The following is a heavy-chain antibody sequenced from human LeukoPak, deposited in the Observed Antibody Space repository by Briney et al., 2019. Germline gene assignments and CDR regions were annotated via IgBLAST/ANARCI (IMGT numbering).Heavy chain of an antibody. Sequence: GASVKVSCKASGYTFTGYYMHWVRQAPGQGLEWMGWISAYNGNTNYAQKLQGRVTMTTDTSTSTAYMELRSLRSDDTAVYYCARVWPPRTPAHFDYWGQGTLVTVSS. CDR1: GYTFTGYY. CDR3: ARVWPPRTPAHFDY. CDR2: ISAYNGNT. D-gene: IGHD3-16*01. J-gene: IGHJ4*02. V-gene: IGHV1-18*04.